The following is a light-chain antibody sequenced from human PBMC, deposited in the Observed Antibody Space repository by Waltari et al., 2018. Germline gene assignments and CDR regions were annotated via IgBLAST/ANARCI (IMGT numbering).Light chain of an antibody. V-gene: IGLV3-21*04. CDR1: TIGSKG. J-gene: IGLJ2*01. CDR2: YDS. CDR3: LVWHSTTDHHGV. Sequence: SYVVTQSPSVSVAPGETARITCGGDTIGSKGVHWYQQRPGQAPVLVISYDSDRPSGIPERFSGSNSGNTATLTISWVEADDEADYYCLVWHSTTDHHGVFGGGTKLTVL.